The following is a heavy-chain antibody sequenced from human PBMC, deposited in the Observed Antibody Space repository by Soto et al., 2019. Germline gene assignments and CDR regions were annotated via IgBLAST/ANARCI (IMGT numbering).Heavy chain of an antibody. CDR2: ISGYNGDT. CDR3: AKNGQPPYYYYGMDV. J-gene: IGHJ6*02. CDR1: GYTFTRYG. V-gene: IGHV1-18*01. D-gene: IGHD2-8*01. Sequence: QGQLVQSGAEVKKPGASVKVSCKASGYTFTRYGISWVRQAPGQGLEWMGWISGYNGDTKYAQKFQGRVTMTVDTSTTRAYMELRSLTSDDTAVYYCAKNGQPPYYYYGMDVWGQGTTVGVSS.